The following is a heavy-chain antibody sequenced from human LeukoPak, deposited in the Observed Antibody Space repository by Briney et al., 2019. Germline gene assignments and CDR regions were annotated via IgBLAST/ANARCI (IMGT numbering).Heavy chain of an antibody. CDR1: GYTFTSYG. CDR2: ISAYNGNT. V-gene: IGHV1-18*01. Sequence: ASVKVSCKASGYTFTSYGISWVRQAPGQGLEWMGWISAYNGNTNYAQKLQGRVTMTTDTSTSTAYMELRSLRSEDTAVYYCARGYFKQQLANWYFDLWGRGTLVTVSS. D-gene: IGHD6-13*01. CDR3: ARGYFKQQLANWYFDL. J-gene: IGHJ2*01.